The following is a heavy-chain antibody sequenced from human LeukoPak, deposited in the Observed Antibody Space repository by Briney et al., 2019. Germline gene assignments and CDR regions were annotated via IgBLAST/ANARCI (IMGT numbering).Heavy chain of an antibody. CDR3: ARGNVPWEFDY. CDR1: GFTFSSYE. J-gene: IGHJ4*02. CDR2: ISSSGSTI. Sequence: PGGSLRLSCAASGFTFSSYEMNWVRQAPVKGLEWVSYISSSGSTIYYADSVKGRFTISRDNAKNSLYLQMNSLRAEDTAVYYCARGNVPWEFDYWGQGTLVTVSS. D-gene: IGHD1-26*01. V-gene: IGHV3-48*03.